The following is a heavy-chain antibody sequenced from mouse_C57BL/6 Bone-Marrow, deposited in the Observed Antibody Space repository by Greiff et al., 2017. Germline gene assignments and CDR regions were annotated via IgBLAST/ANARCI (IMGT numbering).Heavy chain of an antibody. V-gene: IGHV1-55*01. CDR3: AREEDY. CDR2: IYPGSGST. J-gene: IGHJ4*01. CDR1: GYTFTSYW. Sequence: VQLKQSGAELMKPGASVKLSCKATGYTFTSYWITWVKQRPGQGLEWIGDIYPGSGSTNYNEKFKSKATLTVDTSSSTAYMQLSSLTSEDSAVYYCAREEDYWGQGTSVTVSS.